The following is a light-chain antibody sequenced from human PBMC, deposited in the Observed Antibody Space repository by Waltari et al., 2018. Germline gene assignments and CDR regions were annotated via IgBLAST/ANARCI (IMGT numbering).Light chain of an antibody. V-gene: IGKV1-5*03. J-gene: IGKJ1*01. CDR3: QHYNSYSPWT. CDR2: KTS. Sequence: DIQMTQPPSTLSASVGDRVTITCRASQSISDWLAWYQQKPGKAPELLIYKTSILESGVPSRFSGSVSVTEFTLTITSLQPDDFATYFCQHYNSYSPWTFGQGTKVEIK. CDR1: QSISDW.